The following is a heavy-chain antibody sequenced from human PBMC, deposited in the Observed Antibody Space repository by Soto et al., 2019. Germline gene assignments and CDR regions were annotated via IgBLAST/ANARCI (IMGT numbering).Heavy chain of an antibody. J-gene: IGHJ4*02. CDR3: ARRYGSSFDY. CDR2: IYYSGST. V-gene: IGHV4-59*08. Sequence: XXTLSLRCTVSGGSISSYYWRWIRQPPGKGLEWIGYIYYSGSTNYNPSLKSRVTISVNTSKNQFSLKLSSVTAADTAVYYCARRYGSSFDYWGQGTPVTVSS. D-gene: IGHD3-16*01. CDR1: GGSISSYY.